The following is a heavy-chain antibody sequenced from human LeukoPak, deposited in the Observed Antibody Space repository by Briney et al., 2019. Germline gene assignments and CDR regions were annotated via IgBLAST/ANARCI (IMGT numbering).Heavy chain of an antibody. CDR3: AKDSFRGEERDYFDY. CDR1: GFTFSSYA. D-gene: IGHD4-17*01. Sequence: GGSLRLSCAASGFTFSSYAMSWVRQAPGKGLEWVSAISGSGGSTYYADSVKGRFTISRDNSKNTLYLQMNSLRAEDTAVYYCAKDSFRGEERDYFDYRGQGTLVTVSS. CDR2: ISGSGGST. J-gene: IGHJ4*02. V-gene: IGHV3-23*01.